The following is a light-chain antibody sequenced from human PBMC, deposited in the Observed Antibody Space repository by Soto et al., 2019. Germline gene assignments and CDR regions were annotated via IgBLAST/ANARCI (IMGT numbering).Light chain of an antibody. CDR3: EAWDDSLSSLM. CDR2: TNDQRHH. J-gene: IGLJ3*02. Sequence: QSVLSQPPSASGTPGQSVTISCSGSSSNIGSSYVNWYNQVPGTAPKLLFYTNDQRHHQRPSGVPDRFSGSISGTSASLAISGLRFEDEADYYCEAWDDSLSSLMFGGGTKLTVL. V-gene: IGLV1-47*01. CDR1: SSNIGSSY.